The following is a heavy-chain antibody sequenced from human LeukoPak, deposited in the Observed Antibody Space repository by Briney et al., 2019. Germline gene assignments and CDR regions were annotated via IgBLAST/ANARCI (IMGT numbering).Heavy chain of an antibody. CDR1: GYSFTSYW. D-gene: IGHD6-19*01. CDR3: ARANIAVAAPFDY. CDR2: IYPGDSDT. J-gene: IGHJ4*02. V-gene: IGHV5-51*01. Sequence: GESLKISCKGSGYSFTSYWIGWVRQMPGKGLEWMGIIYPGDSDTKYSPSFQGQVTISADKSISTAYLQWSSLKASDTAMYYCARANIAVAAPFDYWGQGTLVTVSS.